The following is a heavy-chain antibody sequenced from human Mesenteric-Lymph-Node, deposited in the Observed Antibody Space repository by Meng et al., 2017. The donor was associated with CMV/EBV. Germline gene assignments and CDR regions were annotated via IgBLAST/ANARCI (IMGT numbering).Heavy chain of an antibody. CDR3: ALAEVGGIDY. D-gene: IGHD3-16*01. Sequence: SVKVSCKASGGTFSSYAISWMRQAPGQGLEWMGRIIPILGIANYAQKFQGRVTITADKSTSTAYMELSSLRSEDTAVYYCALAEVGGIDYWGQGTLVTVSS. CDR1: GGTFSSYA. J-gene: IGHJ4*02. V-gene: IGHV1-69*04. CDR2: IIPILGIA.